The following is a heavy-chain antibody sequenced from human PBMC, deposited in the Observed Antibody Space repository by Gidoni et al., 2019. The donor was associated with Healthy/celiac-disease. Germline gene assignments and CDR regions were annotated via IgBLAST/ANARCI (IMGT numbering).Heavy chain of an antibody. V-gene: IGHV3-30*18. CDR1: GFPFSSYG. D-gene: IGHD3-3*01. J-gene: IGHJ4*02. Sequence: QVQLVESGGGVVQPGRSLRLSCAASGFPFSSYGMHWVRQAPGKGLEWVAVISYDGSNKYYADSVKGRFTISRDNSKNTLYLQMNSLRAEDTAVYYCAKGPGTYYDFWRDYYFDYWGQGTLVTVSS. CDR2: ISYDGSNK. CDR3: AKGPGTYYDFWRDYYFDY.